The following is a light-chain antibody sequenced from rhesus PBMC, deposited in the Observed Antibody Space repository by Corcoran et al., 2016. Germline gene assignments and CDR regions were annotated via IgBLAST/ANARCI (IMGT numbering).Light chain of an antibody. Sequence: QTGLTQPPSVSEGLRQTATLTCTGDSNNVGNQGAAWLQQHQAHPPKLLSYKNNNRPSGISDRFSASRSGNTASLTTTGLQPEDEADYYCSAWDSGLSAQVFGSGTKLTVL. CDR3: SAWDSGLSAQV. V-gene: IGLV10-114*01. CDR1: SNNVGNQG. J-gene: IGLJ6*01. CDR2: KNN.